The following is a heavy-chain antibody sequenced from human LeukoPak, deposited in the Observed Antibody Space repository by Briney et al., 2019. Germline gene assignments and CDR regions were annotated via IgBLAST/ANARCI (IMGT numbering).Heavy chain of an antibody. V-gene: IGHV3-30*18. Sequence: GGSLRLSCAASGFTFSSYGMHWVRQAPGKGLEWVALISYDGSNKYYADSVKGRFTISRDNSKNTLYLQMNSLRAEDTAVYYCAKGYYYDSSGYYQHFDYWGQGTLVTVSS. J-gene: IGHJ4*02. CDR1: GFTFSSYG. D-gene: IGHD3-22*01. CDR2: ISYDGSNK. CDR3: AKGYYYDSSGYYQHFDY.